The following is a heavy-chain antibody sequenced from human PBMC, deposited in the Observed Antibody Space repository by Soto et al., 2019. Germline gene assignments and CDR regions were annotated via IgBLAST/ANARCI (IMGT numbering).Heavy chain of an antibody. Sequence: GGSLRLSCTASGFTFNNKWMHWVRQAPGKGLVWLSRIDGAAATTNYADSVKGRFTISRDNAKNTVFLHVNGLTDEDTAVYYCARGGAMGVDYWGQGTLVTVSS. J-gene: IGHJ4*02. V-gene: IGHV3-74*01. D-gene: IGHD1-26*01. CDR3: ARGGAMGVDY. CDR2: IDGAAATT. CDR1: GFTFNNKW.